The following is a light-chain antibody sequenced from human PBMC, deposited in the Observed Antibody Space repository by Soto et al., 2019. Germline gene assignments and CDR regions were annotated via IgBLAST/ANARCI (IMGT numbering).Light chain of an antibody. CDR3: WSYAGRRTFEV. V-gene: IGLV2-23*03. J-gene: IGLJ2*01. CDR1: SSDVGSYNL. CDR2: EGN. Sequence: QSVLTQPASVSGSPGQSITISCTGYSSDVGSYNLVSWYQQYPGKAPKLMIFEGNKRPSGVSNRFSASKSGNMASLTISGLQAEDEDDYYCWSYAGRRTFEVFGGGTKLTVL.